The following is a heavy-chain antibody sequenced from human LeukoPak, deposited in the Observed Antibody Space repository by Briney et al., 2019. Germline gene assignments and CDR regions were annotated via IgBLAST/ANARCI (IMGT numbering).Heavy chain of an antibody. CDR2: IYPDDSDT. D-gene: IGHD2-15*01. V-gene: IGHV5-51*01. CDR3: ARQGSGIFDY. CDR1: GYSFTNYW. J-gene: IGHJ4*02. Sequence: GESLKISCKGSGYSFTNYWIGWVRQLPGKGLEWMGIIYPDDSDTRYSPSFQGQVTIPADKSMNTAYLQWSGLKASDTAMYYCARQGSGIFDYWGQGTLVTVSS.